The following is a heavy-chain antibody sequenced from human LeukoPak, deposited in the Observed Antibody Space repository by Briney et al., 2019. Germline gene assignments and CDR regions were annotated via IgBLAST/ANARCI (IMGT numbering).Heavy chain of an antibody. D-gene: IGHD3-16*02. CDR3: ARHRTGRYYYYYEPDV. CDR1: VFTFSVYY. CDR2: ISSSGSTI. J-gene: IGHJ6*04. Sequence: KPGGSLRLSCAASVFTFSVYYMSWIRQAPGKGLEWVSYISSSGSTIYYADSVKGRFTISRDNAKNSLYLQMNSLRAEDTAVYYCARHRTGRYYYYYEPDVWGKGTTVTVSS. V-gene: IGHV3-11*01.